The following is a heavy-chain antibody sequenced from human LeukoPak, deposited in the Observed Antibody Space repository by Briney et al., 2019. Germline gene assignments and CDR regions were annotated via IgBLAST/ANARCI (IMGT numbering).Heavy chain of an antibody. J-gene: IGHJ6*03. CDR2: ISSSGSTI. CDR3: AKAGGWLLLPYYYYYMDV. CDR1: GFTFSSYE. D-gene: IGHD3-22*01. Sequence: GGSLRLSCAASGFTFSSYEMNWVRQAPGKGLEWVSYISSSGSTIYYADSVKGRFTISRDNSKNTLYLQMNSLRAEDTAVYYCAKAGGWLLLPYYYYYMDVWGKGTTVTISS. V-gene: IGHV3-48*03.